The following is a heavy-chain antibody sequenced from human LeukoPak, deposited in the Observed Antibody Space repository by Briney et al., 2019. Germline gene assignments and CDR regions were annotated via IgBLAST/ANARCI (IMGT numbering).Heavy chain of an antibody. CDR1: GGSISRHY. Sequence: PSETLSLTCTVSGGSISRHYWMWIRQPPGEGLEWLGYNYYTGSTNYNSSLRGRITILIDTSKNQFSLTLTSVTAADTAVYYCARQGGGYDWGQGILVTVSS. CDR2: NYYTGST. CDR3: ARQGGGYD. V-gene: IGHV4-59*08. J-gene: IGHJ4*02. D-gene: IGHD5-12*01.